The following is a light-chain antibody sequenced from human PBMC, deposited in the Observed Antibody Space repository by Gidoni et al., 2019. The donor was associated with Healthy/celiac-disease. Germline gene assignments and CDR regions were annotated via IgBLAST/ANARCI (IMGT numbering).Light chain of an antibody. J-gene: IGLJ2*01. CDR2: QDS. V-gene: IGLV3-1*01. Sequence: SSELTQPPAVSVSPGQTASITCSGDKVGDKYACWYQQKPGQSPVLVIYQDSKRPSVIPERFSGSNSGNTATLTISGTQAMDEDDYYCQAWDRRSLVVFGGGTKLTVL. CDR1: KVGDKY. CDR3: QAWDRRSLVV.